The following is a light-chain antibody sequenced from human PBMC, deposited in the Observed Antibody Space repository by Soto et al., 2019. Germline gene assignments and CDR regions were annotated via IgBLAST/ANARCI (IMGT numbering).Light chain of an antibody. CDR1: SRDVGGYTY. V-gene: IGLV2-8*01. Sequence: QAVRTQPTSASGSTGQSVTISCTGTSRDVGGYTYVSWYQQHPGKAPKLLIFEVNKRPSGVPDRFSGSKSGNTASLTVSGLQAEDEGDYYCSSYAGDNNPYVFGTGTKVTVL. J-gene: IGLJ1*01. CDR2: EVN. CDR3: SSYAGDNNPYV.